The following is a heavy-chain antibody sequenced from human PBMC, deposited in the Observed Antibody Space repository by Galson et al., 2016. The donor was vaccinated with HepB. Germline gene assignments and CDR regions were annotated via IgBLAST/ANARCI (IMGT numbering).Heavy chain of an antibody. J-gene: IGHJ4*02. V-gene: IGHV3-21*01. CDR3: ARNRLGWSLLEAIDY. CDR2: TSSGSSYI. Sequence: SLRLSCAASGFTFRSYVMNWVRQAPGNGLEWVSSTSSGSSYIYYADSVKGRFTISRDNAKNSLHLQMNSLRAEDTAVYYCARNRLGWSLLEAIDYWGQGTLVTVSS. CDR1: GFTFRSYV. D-gene: IGHD2-15*01.